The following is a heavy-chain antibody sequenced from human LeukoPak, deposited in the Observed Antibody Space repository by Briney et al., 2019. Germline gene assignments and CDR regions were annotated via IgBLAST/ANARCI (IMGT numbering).Heavy chain of an antibody. CDR3: ASASPFADCSGYYL. D-gene: IGHD3-22*01. J-gene: IGHJ5*02. CDR2: MNPNSGNT. V-gene: IGHV1-8*01. Sequence: ASVKVSCKASGYTFTSYDINWVRQATGQGLEWMGWMNPNSGNTGYAQKFQGRVTMTRNTSTSTAYMELSSLRSEDTAVFYCASASPFADCSGYYLWGQGTLVTVSS. CDR1: GYTFTSYD.